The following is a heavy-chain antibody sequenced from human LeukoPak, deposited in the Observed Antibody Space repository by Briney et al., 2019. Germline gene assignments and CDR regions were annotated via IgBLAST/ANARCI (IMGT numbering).Heavy chain of an antibody. CDR1: GFTFSSYA. CDR2: ISGSGGST. D-gene: IGHD3-22*01. V-gene: IGHV3-23*01. CDR3: AKIDYYDSSGYNWFDP. J-gene: IGHJ5*02. Sequence: GGSLRLSCAASGFTFSSYAMSWVRQAPGKGLEWVSAISGSGGSTYYAASVKGRFTISRDNSKNTLYLQMNSLRAEDTAVYYCAKIDYYDSSGYNWFDPWGQGTLVTVSS.